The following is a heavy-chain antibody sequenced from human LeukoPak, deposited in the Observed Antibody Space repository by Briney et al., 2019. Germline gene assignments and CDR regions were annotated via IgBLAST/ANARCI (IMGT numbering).Heavy chain of an antibody. CDR2: INAGNGNT. CDR3: ARASSTSYYYYGMDV. J-gene: IGHJ6*02. CDR1: GYTFTSYA. V-gene: IGHV1-3*01. Sequence: ASVTVSCKASGYTFTSYAMHWVRQAPGQRLEWMGWINAGNGNTKYSQKFQGRVTITRDTSASTAYMELSSLRSEDTAVYYCARASSTSYYYYGMDVWGQGTTVTVSS. D-gene: IGHD2-2*01.